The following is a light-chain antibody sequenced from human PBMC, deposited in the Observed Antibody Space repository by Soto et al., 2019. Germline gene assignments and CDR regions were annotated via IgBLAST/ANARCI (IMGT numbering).Light chain of an antibody. V-gene: IGKV4-1*01. Sequence: DIVMTQSPQSLAVSLGERATINCKSSQSVLSSSDRRNYLAWYQQKPGQPPKLLIYWASTRESGVPDRFSGSESATGFTLRISGPQAEAVVMYYCQQYYLCRFSFGKGTELEI. CDR2: WAS. J-gene: IGKJ2*03. CDR1: QSVLSSSDRRNY. CDR3: QQYYLCRFS.